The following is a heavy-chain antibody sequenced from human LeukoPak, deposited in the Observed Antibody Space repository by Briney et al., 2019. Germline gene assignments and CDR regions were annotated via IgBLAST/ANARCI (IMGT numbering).Heavy chain of an antibody. CDR2: YYSGST. V-gene: IGHV4-39*07. Sequence: YYSGSTYYNPSLKSRVTISVDTSKNQFSLKLSSVTAADTAVYYCARIGDAPSDYYGMDVWGQGTTVTVSS. CDR3: ARIGDAPSDYYGMDV. D-gene: IGHD3-3*01. J-gene: IGHJ6*02.